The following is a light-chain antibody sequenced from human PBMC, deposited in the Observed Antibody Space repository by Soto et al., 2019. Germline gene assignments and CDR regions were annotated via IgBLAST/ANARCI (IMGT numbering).Light chain of an antibody. CDR2: AAS. CDR1: QGIGTY. J-gene: IGKJ1*01. Sequence: DIQMTQSPSSLSASVGDRVTITCRASQGIGTYLAWYQQKPGKVPKLLIYAASTLQSGVPSRFSGSGSRTDFTLTISSLQPEDVATYYCQKYNSAPWTFGQGTKVEIK. V-gene: IGKV1-27*01. CDR3: QKYNSAPWT.